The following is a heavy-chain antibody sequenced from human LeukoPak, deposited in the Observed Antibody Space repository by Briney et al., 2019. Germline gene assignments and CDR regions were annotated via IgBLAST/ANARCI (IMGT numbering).Heavy chain of an antibody. V-gene: IGHV4-34*01. J-gene: IGHJ4*02. CDR2: INHSGST. CDR3: ARGLIRGYSYADDY. D-gene: IGHD5-18*01. Sequence: SETLSLTCAVYGGSFSGYYWSWIRQPPGKGLEWIGEINHSGSTNYNPSLKSRVTISVDTSKNQFSLKLSAVTAADTAVYYCARGLIRGYSYADDYWGQGTLVTVSS. CDR1: GGSFSGYY.